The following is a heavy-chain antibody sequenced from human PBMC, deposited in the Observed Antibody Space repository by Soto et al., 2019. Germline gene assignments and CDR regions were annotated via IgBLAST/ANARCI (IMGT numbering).Heavy chain of an antibody. CDR1: GGSICSGDYY. V-gene: IGHV4-30-4*02. Sequence: PSETLSLTCTVSGGSICSGDYYWSWIRQPPGKGLEWIGYIYYSGSTNYNPSLKSRVTISVDTSKNQFSLKLNSVTAADTAVYYCARASTSYYFDSWGQGTLVTVSS. J-gene: IGHJ4*02. CDR3: ARASTSYYFDS. CDR2: IYYSGST. D-gene: IGHD1-1*01.